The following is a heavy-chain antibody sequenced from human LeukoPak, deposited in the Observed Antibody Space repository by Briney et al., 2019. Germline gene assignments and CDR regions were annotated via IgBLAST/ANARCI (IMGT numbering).Heavy chain of an antibody. CDR2: INPNSGGT. Sequence: ASVKVPCKASGYTFTGYYMHWVRQAPGQGLEWMGWINPNSGGTNYAQKFQGRVTMTRDTSISTAYMELSRLRSDDTAVYYCARGHPRTNWFDPWGQGTLVTVSS. V-gene: IGHV1-2*02. CDR3: ARGHPRTNWFDP. J-gene: IGHJ5*02. CDR1: GYTFTGYY.